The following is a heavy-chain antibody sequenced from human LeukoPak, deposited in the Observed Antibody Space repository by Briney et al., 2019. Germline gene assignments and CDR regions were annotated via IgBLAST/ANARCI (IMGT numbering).Heavy chain of an antibody. CDR2: MNPNSGNT. V-gene: IGHV1-8*03. J-gene: IGHJ4*02. CDR3: ARGQIRRWLQFSRQFDY. CDR1: GYTFTSYD. D-gene: IGHD5-24*01. Sequence: ASVKVSCKASGYTFTSYDINWVRQATGQGLEWMGWMNPNSGNTGYAQKFQGRVTITRNTSISTAYMELSSLRSEDTAVYYCARGQIRRWLQFSRQFDYWGQGTLVTVSS.